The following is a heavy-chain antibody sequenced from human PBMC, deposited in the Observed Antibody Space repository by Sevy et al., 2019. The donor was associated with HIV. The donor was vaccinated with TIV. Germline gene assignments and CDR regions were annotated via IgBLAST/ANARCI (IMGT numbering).Heavy chain of an antibody. CDR3: GGSCINGVCS. CDR2: IRSKTNSYAS. V-gene: IGHV3-73*01. J-gene: IGHJ4*02. CDR1: GFTFSVSA. Sequence: GGSLRLSCAASGFTFSVSAMHWVRQASGKGLEWVGRIRSKTNSYASAYATSLEGRFRISRDDSKNTTYLQMNSLNTEDTAVCYCGGSCINGVCSWGQGTQVTVSS. D-gene: IGHD2-8*01.